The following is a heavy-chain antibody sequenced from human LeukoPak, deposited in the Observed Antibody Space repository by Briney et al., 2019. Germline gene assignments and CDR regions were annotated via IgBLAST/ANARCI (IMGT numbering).Heavy chain of an antibody. CDR1: GFTFSRSW. Sequence: PGGSLRLSCAGSGFTFSRSWMTWVRQAPGKGLEWVASINQDGSVKHYMDSVKGRFTISRDNDENSLHLQMHSLRAEDTAVYYCAKLLGDVTTFDCWGQGSLVTVSS. CDR2: INQDGSVK. V-gene: IGHV3-7*01. CDR3: AKLLGDVTTFDC. J-gene: IGHJ4*02. D-gene: IGHD3-16*01.